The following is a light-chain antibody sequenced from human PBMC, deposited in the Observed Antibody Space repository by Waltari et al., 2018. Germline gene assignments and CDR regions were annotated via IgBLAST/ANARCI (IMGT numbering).Light chain of an antibody. CDR3: AAWDDRLNGPV. Sequence: QSVLTQPPSASGAPGQRVTISCFGGSSNIGSNTVNWYQQLPGTAPKLPVHRHKERPSGCPHRFSGSQWGNSTSVVISGLQSEDETDYYCAAWDDRLNGPVFGGGTKLTVL. CDR2: RHK. CDR1: SSNIGSNT. J-gene: IGLJ3*02. V-gene: IGLV1-44*01.